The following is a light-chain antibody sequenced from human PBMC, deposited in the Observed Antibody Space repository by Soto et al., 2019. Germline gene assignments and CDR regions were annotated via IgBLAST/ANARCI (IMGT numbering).Light chain of an antibody. Sequence: QSALTQPPSASGSPGQSVTISCTGASSDFGGTNYVSWYQQHPGKAPKLMIFEVTKRTSGVPDRFSGSKSGNTASLTVSGRQAEDEADYYCTSYAGSYADVVFGGGTKLTVL. J-gene: IGLJ2*01. V-gene: IGLV2-8*01. CDR2: EVT. CDR1: SSDFGGTNY. CDR3: TSYAGSYADVV.